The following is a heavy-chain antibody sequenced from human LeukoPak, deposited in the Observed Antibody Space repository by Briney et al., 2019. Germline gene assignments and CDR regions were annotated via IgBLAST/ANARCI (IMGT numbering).Heavy chain of an antibody. CDR2: INPTGTGT. J-gene: IGHJ3*02. Sequence: ASVKVSCKASGYTFSNYYMHWVRQAPGQGLEWMGLINPTGTGTNYAQKFRGRVTLTRDTSTTTVYMELSSLRSEDSAVYYCAREALLLRQKFAFDIWGQGTMVTVSS. CDR1: GYTFSNYY. CDR3: AREALLLRQKFAFDI. V-gene: IGHV1-46*01. D-gene: IGHD3-22*01.